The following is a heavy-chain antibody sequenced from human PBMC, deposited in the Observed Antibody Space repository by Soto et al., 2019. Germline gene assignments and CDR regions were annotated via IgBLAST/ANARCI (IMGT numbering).Heavy chain of an antibody. J-gene: IGHJ4*02. D-gene: IGHD5-12*01. CDR2: IYHSGST. Sequence: QVQLQESGPGLVKPSWTLSLTCAVSSGSISSSNWWSWVRQPPGKGLEWIGEIYHSGSTNYNPSLKSRVTISVDKSKNQFSLKLSSGTAADTAVYYCASLSGYGPPHDYWGQGTLVTVSS. CDR3: ASLSGYGPPHDY. V-gene: IGHV4-4*02. CDR1: SGSISSSNW.